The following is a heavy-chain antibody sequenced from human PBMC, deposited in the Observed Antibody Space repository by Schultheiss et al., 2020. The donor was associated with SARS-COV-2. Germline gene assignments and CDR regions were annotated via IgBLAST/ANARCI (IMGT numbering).Heavy chain of an antibody. Sequence: SQTLSLTCTVSGGSISSYYWSWIRQPAGKGLEWIGRIYTSGSTNYNPSLKSRVTMSVDTSKNQFSLKLSSVTAADTAVYYCARGGVGEQQLVKVRYYYGMDVWGQGTTVTVSS. J-gene: IGHJ6*02. CDR2: IYTSGST. CDR3: ARGGVGEQQLVKVRYYYGMDV. D-gene: IGHD6-13*01. V-gene: IGHV4-4*07. CDR1: GGSISSYY.